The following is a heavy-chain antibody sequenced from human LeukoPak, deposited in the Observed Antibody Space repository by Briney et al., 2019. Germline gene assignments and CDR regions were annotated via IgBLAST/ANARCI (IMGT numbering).Heavy chain of an antibody. Sequence: SETLSLTCTVSGGSISSSSYYWGWIRQPPGKGLEWIGSIYYSGSTYYNPSLKSRVTISVDTSKNQFSLKLSSVTAADTAVYYCARHQRWEPGFVYWGQGTLVTVSS. CDR3: ARHQRWEPGFVY. J-gene: IGHJ4*02. CDR2: IYYSGST. CDR1: GGSISSSSYY. D-gene: IGHD1-26*01. V-gene: IGHV4-39*01.